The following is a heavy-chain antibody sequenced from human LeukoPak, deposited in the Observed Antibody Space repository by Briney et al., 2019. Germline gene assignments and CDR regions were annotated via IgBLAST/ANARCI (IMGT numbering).Heavy chain of an antibody. CDR1: GYTFTDYY. CDR3: ATRGATTGGDY. Sequence: ATVKISCKASGYTFTDYYMHWVPQAPGNGLEWMGLVDPEDGETIYAKKFQGRVTITADTSTDTAYMELSSLRSEDTAVYYCATRGATTGGDYWGQGTLVTVSS. D-gene: IGHD1-26*01. CDR2: VDPEDGET. J-gene: IGHJ4*02. V-gene: IGHV1-69-2*01.